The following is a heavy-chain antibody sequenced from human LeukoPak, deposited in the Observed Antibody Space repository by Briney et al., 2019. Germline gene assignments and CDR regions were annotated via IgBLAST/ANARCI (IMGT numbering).Heavy chain of an antibody. CDR1: GFTFSNYA. V-gene: IGHV3-30*04. CDR2: LSYDGTNK. J-gene: IGHJ4*02. D-gene: IGHD3-10*01. Sequence: GGSLRLSCAASGFTFSNYAMHWVRLAPDQGLEWVAVLSYDGTNKYYADSVKGRFTISRDNSKNTLFLQMNSLRADDTAVYYCARDYASGSYPRIYFDYWGQGSLVTVSS. CDR3: ARDYASGSYPRIYFDY.